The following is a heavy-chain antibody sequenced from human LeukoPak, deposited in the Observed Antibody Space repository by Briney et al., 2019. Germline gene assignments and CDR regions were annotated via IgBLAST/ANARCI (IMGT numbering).Heavy chain of an antibody. CDR1: GFTFSDSW. Sequence: TGGSLRLSCAASGFTFSDSWMSWVRQAPGKGLEWVADIKKDGSEKDYVDSVKGRFTISRDNAKNSLYLQMNSLRAEDTAVYYCATYTNWVAGAVWGQGTTVSVSS. V-gene: IGHV3-7*01. D-gene: IGHD7-27*01. J-gene: IGHJ6*02. CDR2: IKKDGSEK. CDR3: ATYTNWVAGAV.